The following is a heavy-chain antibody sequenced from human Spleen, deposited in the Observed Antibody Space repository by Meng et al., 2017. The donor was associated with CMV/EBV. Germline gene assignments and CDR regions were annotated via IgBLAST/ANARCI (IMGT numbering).Heavy chain of an antibody. CDR2: ISGSGDTT. V-gene: IGHV3-23*01. CDR3: AKDLNFGGSGYYDY. D-gene: IGHD3-22*01. CDR1: GFTFSSYA. Sequence: GGSLRLSCAASGFTFSSYAMTWVRQAPGKGLAWVSGISGSGDTTYHADSVKGRFTISRDNSKNTVYLQMNSLRAEDTALYYCAKDLNFGGSGYYDYWGQGTLVTVSS. J-gene: IGHJ4*02.